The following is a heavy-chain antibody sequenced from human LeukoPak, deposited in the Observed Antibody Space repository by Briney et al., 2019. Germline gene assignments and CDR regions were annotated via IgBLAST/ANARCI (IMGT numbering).Heavy chain of an antibody. CDR3: ARSPRGYFDY. V-gene: IGHV5-51*01. D-gene: IGHD3-10*01. Sequence: GESLKISCKGSGYSFTSNWIAWVRQMPGKGPEWMGIIYPGDSDTRYSPSFQGQVTISADKSISTAYLQWSSLKASDTAIYYCARSPRGYFDYWGQGTLVTVSS. CDR2: IYPGDSDT. J-gene: IGHJ4*02. CDR1: GYSFTSNW.